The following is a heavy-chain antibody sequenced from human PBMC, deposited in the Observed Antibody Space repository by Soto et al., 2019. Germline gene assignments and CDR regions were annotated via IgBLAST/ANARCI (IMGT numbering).Heavy chain of an antibody. J-gene: IGHJ5*02. D-gene: IGHD2-21*02. CDR3: ARESGDWPLNWFDP. V-gene: IGHV3-74*01. Sequence: VHLVESGGGLVQPGGSLRLSCAASGFNFSSHRMHWVRQRPGEGLVWVSRITSDGKSRAYAESVKGRFAISRDNAKNTLYLQMNGLTAEDTAVYYCARESGDWPLNWFDPWGQGTLVTVST. CDR1: GFNFSSHR. CDR2: ITSDGKSR.